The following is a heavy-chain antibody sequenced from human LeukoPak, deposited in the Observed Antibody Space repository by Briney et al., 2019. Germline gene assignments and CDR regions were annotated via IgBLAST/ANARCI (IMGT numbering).Heavy chain of an antibody. CDR2: IYHSGNT. D-gene: IGHD6-19*01. J-gene: IGHJ4*02. V-gene: IGHV4-38-2*01. CDR1: GYSISSGYY. Sequence: SETLSLTCAVSGYSISSGYYWGYIRQSPGKGLELIGSIYHSGNTYYNPSLKSRVTISVDTSKNQFSLKLSSVTAADTAVYYCARNRIAVAGRGPYFDYWGQGTLVTVSS. CDR3: ARNRIAVAGRGPYFDY.